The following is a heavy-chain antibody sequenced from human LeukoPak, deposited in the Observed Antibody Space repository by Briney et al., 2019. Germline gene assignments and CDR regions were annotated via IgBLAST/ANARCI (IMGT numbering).Heavy chain of an antibody. Sequence: TGGSLRLSCAASGFTFSSYWMSWVRQAPGKGLEWVANIKQDGSEKYYVDSVKGRFTISRDNAKNSLYLQMNSLRAEDTAVYYCARAHLEWSALYYFDYWGQGTLVTVSS. CDR2: IKQDGSEK. D-gene: IGHD3-3*01. J-gene: IGHJ4*02. CDR3: ARAHLEWSALYYFDY. CDR1: GFTFSSYW. V-gene: IGHV3-7*01.